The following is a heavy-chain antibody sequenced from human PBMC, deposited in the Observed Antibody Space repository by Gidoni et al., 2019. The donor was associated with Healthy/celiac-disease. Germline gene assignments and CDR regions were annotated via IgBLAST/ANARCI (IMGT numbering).Heavy chain of an antibody. V-gene: IGHV1-69*08. CDR3: ARDKSTVTTSYYYYGMDV. CDR1: GGTFSSYT. J-gene: IGHJ6*02. CDR2: ITPILGIA. Sequence: QVQLVQSGAEVKKPGSSVKVSCKASGGTFSSYTISWVRQAPGQGLEWMGRITPILGIANYAQKFQGRVTITADKSTSTAYMELSSLRSEDTAVYYCARDKSTVTTSYYYYGMDVWGQGTTVTVSS. D-gene: IGHD4-4*01.